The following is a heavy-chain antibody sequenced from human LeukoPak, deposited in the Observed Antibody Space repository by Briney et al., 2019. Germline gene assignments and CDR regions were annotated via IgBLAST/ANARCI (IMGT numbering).Heavy chain of an antibody. CDR1: GFTFSNYA. J-gene: IGHJ4*02. D-gene: IGHD6-13*01. CDR3: ARAPESSSWYYFDY. V-gene: IGHV3-64*01. CDR2: ISSNGGRT. Sequence: GGSLRLSCAASGFTFSNYALHWVRQAPGKGLEYVSAISSNGGRTYYANSVKGRFTISRDNSKNTLYLQMGSLRDEGMAVYYCARAPESSSWYYFDYWGQGTLVTVSS.